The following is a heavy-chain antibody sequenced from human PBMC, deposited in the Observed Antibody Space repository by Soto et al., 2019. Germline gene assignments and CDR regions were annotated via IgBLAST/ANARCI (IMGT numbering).Heavy chain of an antibody. CDR2: IYYSGST. CDR1: GGSINSTSYY. CDR3: ARDEDYSWFDP. V-gene: IGHV4-39*07. J-gene: IGHJ5*02. Sequence: SETLSLTCTVSGGSINSTSYYWGWIRQPPGKGLEWIGSIYYSGSTYYNPSLKSRDTISVDTSKNQFSLKLSSVTAADTAVYYCARDEDYSWFDPWGQGTLVTVS.